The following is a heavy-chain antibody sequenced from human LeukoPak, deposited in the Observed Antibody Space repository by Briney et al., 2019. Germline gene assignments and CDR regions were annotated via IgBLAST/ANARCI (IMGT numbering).Heavy chain of an antibody. CDR1: GGTFSSYA. V-gene: IGHV1-69*05. CDR2: IIPIFGTA. D-gene: IGHD5-24*01. Sequence: ASVKVSCKASGGTFSSYAISWVRQAPGQGLEWMGGIIPIFGTANYAQKFQGRVTITTDESTSTAYMELSSLRSEDTAVYYCARAGGRDGYNSPFDYWGQGTLVTVSS. J-gene: IGHJ4*02. CDR3: ARAGGRDGYNSPFDY.